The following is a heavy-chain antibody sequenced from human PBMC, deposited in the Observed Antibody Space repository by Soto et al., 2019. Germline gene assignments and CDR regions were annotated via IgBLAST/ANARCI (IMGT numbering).Heavy chain of an antibody. CDR2: IDTGNGTT. Sequence: QVHFLQSGAEVKRPGASVTVSCKTSGYICTDYPLYWVRQAPGRGLEWVGWIDTGNGTTRYSPKLQGRVSLKTDTSASTVYMELTRLRFDDTATYYCASNAFDYWGRGALVAVSP. CDR3: ASNAFDY. V-gene: IGHV1-3*04. J-gene: IGHJ4*02. CDR1: GYICTDYP.